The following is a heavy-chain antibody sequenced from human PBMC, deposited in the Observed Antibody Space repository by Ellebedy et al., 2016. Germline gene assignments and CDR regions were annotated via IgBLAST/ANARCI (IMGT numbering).Heavy chain of an antibody. CDR3: ARVLDYGDYADAFDI. J-gene: IGHJ3*02. CDR2: FDPNSGGT. Sequence: ASVKVSCKASGYTFTDYYMHWVRQAPGQGLEWMGWFDPNSGGTNYAQKFQGRVTMSRDKSRNTAYMELSRLTSDDTAVYYCARVLDYGDYADAFDIWGQGTMVTVSS. V-gene: IGHV1-2*02. CDR1: GYTFTDYY. D-gene: IGHD4-17*01.